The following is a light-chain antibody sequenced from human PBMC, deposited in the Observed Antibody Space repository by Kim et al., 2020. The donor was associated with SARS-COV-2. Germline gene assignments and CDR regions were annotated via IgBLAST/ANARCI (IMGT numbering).Light chain of an antibody. CDR1: NSILKN. CDR2: FKN. J-gene: IGLJ1*01. V-gene: IGLV3-21*04. CDR3: QVWDSGSDHYV. Sequence: APGGTATISCGRENSILKNVRWCQQKPDLAPLLIIYFKNHRLSGIPDRFSGANSGNTATLTIGGVEAGDEADYYCQVWDSGSDHYVFGTGTKVTVL.